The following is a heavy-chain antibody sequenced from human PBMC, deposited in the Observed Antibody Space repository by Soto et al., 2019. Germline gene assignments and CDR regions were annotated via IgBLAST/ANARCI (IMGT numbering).Heavy chain of an antibody. CDR3: ARHPSHFWFDP. CDR1: GGSISSDSYY. J-gene: IGHJ5*02. V-gene: IGHV4-39*01. Sequence: PSETLSLTCTVSGGSISSDSYYWGWIRQSPEKGLEWIGSIYYSGSTYYNPSLKSRVTVSVDTSKNQFSLKLSSVTAADTAVYYCARHPSHFWFDPWGQGTLVTVSS. CDR2: IYYSGST.